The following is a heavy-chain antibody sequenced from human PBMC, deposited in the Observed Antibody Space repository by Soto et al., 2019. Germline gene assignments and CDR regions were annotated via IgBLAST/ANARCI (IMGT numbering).Heavy chain of an antibody. J-gene: IGHJ6*02. V-gene: IGHV4-31*03. CDR3: AASCVGCGGFNYYGMDV. CDR1: GGSISSGGYY. D-gene: IGHD2-21*01. CDR2: IYYSGST. Sequence: LQESGPGLVKPSQTLSLTCTVSGGSISSGGYYWSWIRQHPGKGLEWIGYIYYSGSTYHNPSLKSRVTISVDTSKNQFSLKLSSVTAADTAVYYCAASCVGCGGFNYYGMDVWGQGTTVTVSS.